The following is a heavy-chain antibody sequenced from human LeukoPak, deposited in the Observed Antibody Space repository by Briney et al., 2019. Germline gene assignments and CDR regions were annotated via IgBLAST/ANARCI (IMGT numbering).Heavy chain of an antibody. V-gene: IGHV1-69*02. CDR3: ALWPRGYSLIFDY. CDR1: GGTFSSYT. J-gene: IGHJ4*02. Sequence: SVKISCKASGGTFSSYTISWVRQAPGQGLEWMGRIIPILGIANYAQKFQGRVTITADKSTSTAYMELSSLRSEDTAVYYCALWPRGYSLIFDYWGQGTLVTVS. D-gene: IGHD5-18*01. CDR2: IIPILGIA.